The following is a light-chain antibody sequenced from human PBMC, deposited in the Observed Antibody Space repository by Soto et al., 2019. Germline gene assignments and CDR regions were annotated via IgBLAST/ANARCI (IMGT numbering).Light chain of an antibody. CDR1: QSIRND. Sequence: IQMTQSPSSLSASVGDRVTITCRASQSIRNDLGWYQQKPGKAPKLLIYAASTLQSGVPSRFSGSGFGTDFTLTINSLQPEDFATYYCLLDYAYFWAFGQGTKVDIK. V-gene: IGKV1-6*01. CDR3: LLDYAYFWA. J-gene: IGKJ1*01. CDR2: AAS.